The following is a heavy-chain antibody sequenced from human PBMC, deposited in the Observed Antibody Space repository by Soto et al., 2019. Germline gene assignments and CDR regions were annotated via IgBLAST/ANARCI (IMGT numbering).Heavy chain of an antibody. CDR2: IYYTGLS. CDR1: GGSISSYY. J-gene: IGHJ4*02. CDR3: ASASSSWNGALRFDY. D-gene: IGHD6-13*01. V-gene: IGHV4-59*01. Sequence: PSETLSLTCTVSGGSISSYYWSWIRQPPGKGLEWIGYIYYTGLSNSNPSLNSRVTMSVDTSKNQFSLKLSSVTAADTAVYYCASASSSWNGALRFDYWGQGTLVTVSS.